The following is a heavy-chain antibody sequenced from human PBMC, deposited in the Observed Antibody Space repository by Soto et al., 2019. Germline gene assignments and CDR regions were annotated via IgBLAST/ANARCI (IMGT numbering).Heavy chain of an antibody. V-gene: IGHV5-51*01. CDR3: ARPSGLIAAATSRWYFDL. J-gene: IGHJ2*01. Sequence: VQLVQSGAEVKKPGESLKISCKGSGYSFSSYWIGWVRQMPGKGLEWMGIIYPGDSDTRYSPSFQGQVTISVDKSINTAYLQWSSLKASDTAIYYCARPSGLIAAATSRWYFDLWGRGTLVTVSS. CDR1: GYSFSSYW. D-gene: IGHD6-25*01. CDR2: IYPGDSDT.